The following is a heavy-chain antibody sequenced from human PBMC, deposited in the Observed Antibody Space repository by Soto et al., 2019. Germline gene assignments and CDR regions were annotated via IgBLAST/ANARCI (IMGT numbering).Heavy chain of an antibody. Sequence: ASVKVSCKASGGTFSSYAISWVRQAPGQGLEWMGGIIPIFGTANYAQKFQGRVTITADKSTSTAYMELSSLRSEDTAVYYCAGVDDYGDYGWFDPWGQGTLVTVSS. J-gene: IGHJ5*02. D-gene: IGHD4-17*01. CDR3: AGVDDYGDYGWFDP. V-gene: IGHV1-69*06. CDR1: GGTFSSYA. CDR2: IIPIFGTA.